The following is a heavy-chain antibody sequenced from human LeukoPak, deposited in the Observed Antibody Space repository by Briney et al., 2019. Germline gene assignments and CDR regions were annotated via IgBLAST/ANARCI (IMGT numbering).Heavy chain of an antibody. Sequence: GGSLRLSGAASGFTFSSYAMSWVRQAPGKGLEWVSAISGSGGSTYYADSVKGRFTISRDNSKNTLYLQMNSLRAEDTAVYYCAKDPQGGSGSYYTHYFDYWGQGTLVTVSS. V-gene: IGHV3-23*01. CDR1: GFTFSSYA. D-gene: IGHD3-10*01. CDR3: AKDPQGGSGSYYTHYFDY. J-gene: IGHJ4*02. CDR2: ISGSGGST.